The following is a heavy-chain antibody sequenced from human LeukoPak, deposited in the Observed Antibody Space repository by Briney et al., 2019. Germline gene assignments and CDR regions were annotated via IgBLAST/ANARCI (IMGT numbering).Heavy chain of an antibody. CDR2: SYHTGTT. CDR3: ERRGGCTTTVCSTLCFDP. V-gene: IGHV4-39*01. CDR1: GGSITSSRYY. D-gene: IGHD2-8*01. Sequence: SETLSLTCTVSGGSITSSRYYWGWMRQPPGRGLEWICSSYHTGTTYYKPFHTSRVPISVDTSKNPFSMKLSSVTAADTAVYYCERRGGCTTTVCSTLCFDPWGQGTLVTVSS. J-gene: IGHJ5*02.